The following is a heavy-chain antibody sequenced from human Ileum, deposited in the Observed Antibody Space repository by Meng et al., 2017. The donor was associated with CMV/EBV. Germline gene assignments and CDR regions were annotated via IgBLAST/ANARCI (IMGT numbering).Heavy chain of an antibody. D-gene: IGHD3-9*01. V-gene: IGHV4-34*01. CDR2: INQSGST. CDR3: ARGRRYLFY. J-gene: IGHJ4*02. Sequence: QWQLQQRGAGMWKPSEPLSLTCAVDGESFSGYYWDWTRQSPGKGLEWIGQINQSGSTNYNPSLKSRVTISVDTSKNQFSLKLSSVTAADAAMYYCARGRRYLFYWSQGTLVTVSS. CDR1: GESFSGYY.